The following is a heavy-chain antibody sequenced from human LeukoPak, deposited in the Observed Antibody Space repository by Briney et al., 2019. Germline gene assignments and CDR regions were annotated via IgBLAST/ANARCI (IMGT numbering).Heavy chain of an antibody. CDR2: ISDEGSNK. J-gene: IGHJ5*02. D-gene: IGHD3-10*01. CDR3: ARVGGWFGDFFNWFDP. Sequence: QPGGSLRLSCAASGFTFSSYAMCWVRQAPGKGLGWVAVISDEGSNKYYACSVKGRFTISRDNSNNTLYLQMNSLRAEDTAVYYCARVGGWFGDFFNWFDPWGQGTLVTVSS. V-gene: IGHV3-30-3*01. CDR1: GFTFSSYA.